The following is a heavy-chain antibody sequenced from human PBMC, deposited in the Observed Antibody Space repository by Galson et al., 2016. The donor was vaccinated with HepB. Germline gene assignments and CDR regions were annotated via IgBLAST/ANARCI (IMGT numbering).Heavy chain of an antibody. Sequence: SLRLSCAASGFAFDEYALHWVRQGPGKGLEWVSGISWDSETIDYGDSVRGRFRISRDNAEKSLFLQMNSLRQEDTGVYYCVKDRRVTTGVFESWGQGTLVVVSS. CDR2: ISWDSETI. CDR3: VKDRRVTTGVFES. CDR1: GFAFDEYA. D-gene: IGHD4-23*01. J-gene: IGHJ4*02. V-gene: IGHV3-9*01.